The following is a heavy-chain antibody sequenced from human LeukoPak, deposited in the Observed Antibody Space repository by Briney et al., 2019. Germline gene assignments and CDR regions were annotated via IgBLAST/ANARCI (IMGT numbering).Heavy chain of an antibody. CDR1: GFTFSSYG. CDR2: ISYDGSNK. V-gene: IGHV3-30*18. J-gene: IGHJ5*02. CDR3: AKDVKVRFTNWFDP. D-gene: IGHD3-3*01. Sequence: GGSLRLSCAASGFTFSSYGMPWVRQAPGKGLEWVAVISYDGSNKYYADSVKGRFTISRDNSKNTLYLQMNSLRAEDTAVYYCAKDVKVRFTNWFDPWGQGTLVTVSS.